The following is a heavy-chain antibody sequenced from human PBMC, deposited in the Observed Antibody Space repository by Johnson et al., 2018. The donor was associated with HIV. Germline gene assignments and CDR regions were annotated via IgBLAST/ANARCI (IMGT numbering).Heavy chain of an antibody. CDR3: AKAFLEDPSDAFDI. J-gene: IGHJ3*02. CDR2: ISWNSGSI. V-gene: IGHV3-9*01. Sequence: VQLVESGGGLVQPGRSLRLSCAASGFTFDDYVMHWVRQAPGKGLEWVSGISWNSGSIGYADSVKGRFTISRDNAKNSLYLQMNSLRAEDTALYYCAKAFLEDPSDAFDIWGQGTMVTVSS. CDR1: GFTFDDYV. D-gene: IGHD2/OR15-2a*01.